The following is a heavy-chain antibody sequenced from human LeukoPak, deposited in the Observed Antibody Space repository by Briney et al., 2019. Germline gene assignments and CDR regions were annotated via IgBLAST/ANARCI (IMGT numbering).Heavy chain of an antibody. D-gene: IGHD3-16*01. CDR1: EFTFSSYN. CDR3: ARGDQGLDY. J-gene: IGHJ4*02. CDR2: ISSSSSYI. V-gene: IGHV3-21*06. Sequence: GGSLRLSCVASEFTFSSYNMNWVRQAPGKGLEWVSSISSSSSYIYYADSVRGRLTISRDNAKNSLYLQMNNLRPEDTAVYYCARGDQGLDYWGQGTLVTVSS.